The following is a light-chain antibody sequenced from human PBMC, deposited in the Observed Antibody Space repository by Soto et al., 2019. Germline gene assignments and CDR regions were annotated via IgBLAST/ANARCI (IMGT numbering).Light chain of an antibody. CDR2: EVS. J-gene: IGLJ1*01. V-gene: IGLV2-14*01. CDR3: SSYTSSSTQV. Sequence: QSVLTQPASVSLSPGQSITISCTGTSSDVGGYNYVSLYQQHPGKAPKLMIYEVSNRPSGVSNRFSGSKSGNTASLTISGLQAEDEADYYCSSYTSSSTQVFGTGTKVTVL. CDR1: SSDVGGYNY.